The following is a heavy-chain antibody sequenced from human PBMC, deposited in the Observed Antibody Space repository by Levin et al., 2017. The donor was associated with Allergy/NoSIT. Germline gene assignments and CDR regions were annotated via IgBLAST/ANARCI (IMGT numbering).Heavy chain of an antibody. J-gene: IGHJ6*02. CDR1: GYTFISNG. CDR3: ARVRVEAGSIYYYDMDV. CDR2: ISTYNGNT. D-gene: IGHD3-10*01. Sequence: ASVKVSCKASGYTFISNGIIWVRQAPGQGLEWVGWISTYNGNTNYGQKLQGRVTMTTDTTTSTAYMELRTLRSDDTAVYYCARVRVEAGSIYYYDMDVWGQGTTVTVSS. V-gene: IGHV1-18*01.